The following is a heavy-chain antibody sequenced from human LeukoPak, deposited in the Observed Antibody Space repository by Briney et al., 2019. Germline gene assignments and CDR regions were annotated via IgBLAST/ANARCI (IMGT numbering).Heavy chain of an antibody. Sequence: PSETLSLTCTVSGCSISSYYWSWIRQPAGKGLEWIGRIYTSGSTNYNPSLKSRVTMSVDTSKNQFSLKLSSVTAADTAVYYCAREHGSTYYYYYGMDVWGQGPRSPSP. V-gene: IGHV4-4*07. CDR3: AREHGSTYYYYYGMDV. D-gene: IGHD3-10*01. CDR2: IYTSGST. J-gene: IGHJ6*02. CDR1: GCSISSYY.